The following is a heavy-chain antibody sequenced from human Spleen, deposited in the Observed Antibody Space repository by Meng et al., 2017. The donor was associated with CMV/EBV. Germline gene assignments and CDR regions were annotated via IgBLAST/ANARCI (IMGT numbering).Heavy chain of an antibody. D-gene: IGHD2-2*01. J-gene: IGHJ5*02. CDR1: GFTFSSYE. Sequence: GGSLRLSCAASGFTFSSYEMNWVRQAPGKGLEWVSYISNSGSTIYYADSVKGRFTISRDNAKNSLYLQMNSLRAEDTAIYYCARDRADHCSSTSCHGANWFDPWGQGTLVTVSS. CDR3: ARDRADHCSSTSCHGANWFDP. CDR2: ISNSGSTI. V-gene: IGHV3-48*03.